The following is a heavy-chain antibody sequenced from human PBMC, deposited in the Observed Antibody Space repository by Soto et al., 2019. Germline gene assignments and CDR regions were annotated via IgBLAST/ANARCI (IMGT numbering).Heavy chain of an antibody. D-gene: IGHD3-16*01. CDR2: IYYSGST. J-gene: IGHJ3*02. V-gene: IGHV4-59*08. Sequence: SQALSLTCTVSGGSISSYYWSWIRQPPGEGLEWIGYIYYSGSTNYNPSLKSRVTISIDTSKNQFSLKLSSVTAADTAVYYCAFNDNGGFGNVFDIRSQGTTVLVS. CDR1: GGSISSYY. CDR3: AFNDNGGFGNVFDI.